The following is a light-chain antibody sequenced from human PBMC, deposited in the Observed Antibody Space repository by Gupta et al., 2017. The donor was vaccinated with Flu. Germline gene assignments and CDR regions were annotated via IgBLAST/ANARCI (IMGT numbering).Light chain of an antibody. CDR2: AKN. Sequence: SSELTQDPAVSVALGQTVRITCHGDSLRNSYARWYQQKPGQAPVLVIYAKNIRPSGIPDRFSGSSSGNTASLTITGAQAEDEADYYCNSRDSTDNHQAVFGGGTKLTVL. CDR1: SLRNSY. V-gene: IGLV3-19*01. J-gene: IGLJ2*01. CDR3: NSRDSTDNHQAV.